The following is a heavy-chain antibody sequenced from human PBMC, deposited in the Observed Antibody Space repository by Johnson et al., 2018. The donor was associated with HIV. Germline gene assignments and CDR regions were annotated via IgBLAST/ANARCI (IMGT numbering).Heavy chain of an antibody. D-gene: IGHD6-19*01. V-gene: IGHV3-33*03. J-gene: IGHJ3*02. Sequence: QVQLVESGGGLVQPGGSLRVSCVASGFTFSRYGMHWVRQAPGKGLEWVAVIWYDGSNKNYKESVKGRFSISRDHSKNTRYLQMNSLKTEDTAVYYCTTDINGVYSSGWYGTASAFDIWGQGTMVTVSS. CDR2: IWYDGSNK. CDR1: GFTFSRYG. CDR3: TTDINGVYSSGWYGTASAFDI.